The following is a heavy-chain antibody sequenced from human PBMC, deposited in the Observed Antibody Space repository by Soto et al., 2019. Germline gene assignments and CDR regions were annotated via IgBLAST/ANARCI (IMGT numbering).Heavy chain of an antibody. CDR1: GYTFTSYG. CDR3: AREEACSGGSCYNFDY. CDR2: ISAYNGNT. J-gene: IGHJ4*02. D-gene: IGHD2-15*01. V-gene: IGHV1-18*01. Sequence: GASVKVSCKASGYTFTSYGISWVRQAPGQGLEWMGWISAYNGNTNYAQKFQGRVTITADKSTSTAYMELSSLRSEDTAVYYCAREEACSGGSCYNFDYWGQGTLVTVSS.